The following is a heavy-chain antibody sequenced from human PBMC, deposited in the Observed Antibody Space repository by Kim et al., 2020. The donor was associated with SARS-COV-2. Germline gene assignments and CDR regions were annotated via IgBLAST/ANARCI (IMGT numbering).Heavy chain of an antibody. Sequence: SETLSLTCTVSGGSISSYYWSWIRQPPGKGLEWIGYIYYSGSTNYNPSLKSRVTISVDTSKNQFSLKLSSVTGAATAVYYCARGRRAGWGLARGGYFDLWGRGTLVTVSS. J-gene: IGHJ2*01. CDR3: ARGRRAGWGLARGGYFDL. D-gene: IGHD2-21*02. V-gene: IGHV4-59*01. CDR2: IYYSGST. CDR1: GGSISSYY.